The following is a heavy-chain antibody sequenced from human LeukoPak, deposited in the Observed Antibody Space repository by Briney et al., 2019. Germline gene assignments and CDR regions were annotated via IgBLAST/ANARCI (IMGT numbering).Heavy chain of an antibody. CDR1: GYSISSGHY. CDR2: VYQSGTT. D-gene: IGHD5-18*01. J-gene: IGHJ4*02. V-gene: IGHV4-38-2*02. CDR3: ARIFIRNGYSSYFDC. Sequence: SETLSLTCTVSGYSISSGHYWGWVRQPPGAGLEWIGSVYQSGTTYYNPSLKSRVTTSVDMSKNQFSLRLRPVTAADTAVYYCARIFIRNGYSSYFDCWGQGTLVTVSS.